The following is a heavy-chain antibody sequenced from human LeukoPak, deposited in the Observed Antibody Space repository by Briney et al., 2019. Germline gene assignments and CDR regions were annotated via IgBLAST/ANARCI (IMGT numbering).Heavy chain of an antibody. CDR2: ISGSGGST. J-gene: IGHJ4*02. CDR3: ATHRHSSSWYAEPDLVN. CDR1: GFTFSSYA. Sequence: PGGSLRLSCAASGFTFSSYAMSWVRQAPGKGLEWVSAISGSGGSTYYADSVRGRFTISRDNSKNTLYLQMNSPRAEDTAVYYCATHRHSSSWYAEPDLVNWGQGTLVTVSS. V-gene: IGHV3-23*01. D-gene: IGHD6-13*01.